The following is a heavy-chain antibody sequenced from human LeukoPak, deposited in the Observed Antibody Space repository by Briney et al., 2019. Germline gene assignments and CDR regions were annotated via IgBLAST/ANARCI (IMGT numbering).Heavy chain of an antibody. D-gene: IGHD3-22*01. Sequence: GGSLTLSCAASGFTFSSHWMYWVRQVPGKGLVWVSRIKKDGSHTTYADSVKGRFTISRDNAKNTLYLQMNSLRAEDTAVYYCATDMGDDTSGSYRFGLDVWGLGTTVTVYS. CDR2: IKKDGSHT. V-gene: IGHV3-74*01. CDR3: ATDMGDDTSGSYRFGLDV. J-gene: IGHJ6*02. CDR1: GFTFSSHW.